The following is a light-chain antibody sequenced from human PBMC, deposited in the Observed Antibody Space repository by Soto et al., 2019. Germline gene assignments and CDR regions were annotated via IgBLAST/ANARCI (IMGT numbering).Light chain of an antibody. CDR2: DAS. CDR3: QQYETYSPT. CDR1: QTISSW. J-gene: IGKJ1*01. Sequence: DIQMTQSPSTLSGSVGDRVTITCRASQTISSWSAWYQQKPGKAPKLLIYDASTLESGVPARSSGSGSGTEFTLTINSLQSDDFATYYCQQYETYSPTFGQGTKVDIK. V-gene: IGKV1-5*01.